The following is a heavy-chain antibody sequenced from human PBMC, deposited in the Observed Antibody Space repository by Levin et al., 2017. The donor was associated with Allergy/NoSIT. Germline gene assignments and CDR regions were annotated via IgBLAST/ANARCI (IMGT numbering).Heavy chain of an antibody. D-gene: IGHD6-13*01. CDR2: IIPIFGTA. CDR3: ARDPPQPILAAAGTLDYYGMDV. Sequence: KISCKASGGTFSSYAISWVRQAPGQGLEWMGGIIPIFGTANYAQKFQGRVTITADESTSTAYMELSSLRSEDTAVYYCARDPPQPILAAAGTLDYYGMDVWGQGTTVTVSS. CDR1: GGTFSSYA. J-gene: IGHJ6*02. V-gene: IGHV1-69*01.